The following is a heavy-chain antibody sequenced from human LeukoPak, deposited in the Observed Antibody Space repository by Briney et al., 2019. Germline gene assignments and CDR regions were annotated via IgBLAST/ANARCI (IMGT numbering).Heavy chain of an antibody. CDR3: ARGRTHRRLWLGESTGGPFDY. D-gene: IGHD3-10*01. V-gene: IGHV1-18*01. CDR2: ISGYNGNT. Sequence: ASVKVSCKASGYTFTSYGISWVRQAPGQGLEWMGWISGYNGNTNYAQRFQGRVTMTIDTSTSTLYMELRSLRSDDTAVYYCARGRTHRRLWLGESTGGPFDYWGQGTLVTVSS. J-gene: IGHJ4*02. CDR1: GYTFTSYG.